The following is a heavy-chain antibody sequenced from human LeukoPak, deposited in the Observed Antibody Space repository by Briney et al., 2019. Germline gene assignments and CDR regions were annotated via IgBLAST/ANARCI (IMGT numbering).Heavy chain of an antibody. V-gene: IGHV3-30*02. J-gene: IGHJ4*02. CDR2: IRYDGSNK. CDR1: GFTFSSYG. D-gene: IGHD4-17*01. Sequence: GGSLRLSCAASGFTFSSYGMHWVRQAPGKGLEWVAFIRYDGSNKYYADSVKGRFTISRDNSKNTLYLQMNSLRAEDTAVYYCAKNWGHYGDWIDYWGQGTLVTVSS. CDR3: AKNWGHYGDWIDY.